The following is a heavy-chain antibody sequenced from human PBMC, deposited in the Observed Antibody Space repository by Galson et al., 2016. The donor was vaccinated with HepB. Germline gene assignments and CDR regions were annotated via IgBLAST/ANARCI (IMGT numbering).Heavy chain of an antibody. CDR2: ISGDGLTT. D-gene: IGHD2-15*01. J-gene: IGHJ6*02. Sequence: SLRLSCAASGFTFSFSAYGMHWVRQAPGKGLEYVSAISGDGLTTYYADSVKGRFTISRDNAKNSLYLQMNSLRAEDTAVYYCARRQREEEIVVVVVVPGGLYYGMDVWCQGTTVTVSS. V-gene: IGHV3-64*04. CDR3: ARRQREEEIVVVVVVPGGLYYGMDV. CDR1: GFTFSFSAYG.